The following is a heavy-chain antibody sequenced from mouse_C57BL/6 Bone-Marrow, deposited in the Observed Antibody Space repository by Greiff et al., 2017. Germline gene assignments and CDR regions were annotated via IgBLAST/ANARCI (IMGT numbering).Heavy chain of an antibody. D-gene: IGHD1-1*01. V-gene: IGHV1-12*01. CDR1: GYTFTSYN. CDR2: IYPGNGDT. Sequence: QVQLQQSGAELVRPGASVKMSCKASGYTFTSYNMHWVKQTPRQGLEWIGAIYPGNGDTSYNQKFKGKATLTVDKSSSTAYMQLSSRTSEDSAVYFWARDAYYYGSSYPQVGDFDVWGTGTTVTVSS. J-gene: IGHJ1*03. CDR3: ARDAYYYGSSYPQVGDFDV.